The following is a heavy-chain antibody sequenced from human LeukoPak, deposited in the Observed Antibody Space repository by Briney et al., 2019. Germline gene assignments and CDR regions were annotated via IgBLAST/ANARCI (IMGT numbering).Heavy chain of an antibody. CDR3: ARVHYDVLTGHYYFDY. D-gene: IGHD3-9*01. Sequence: NSSETLSLTCTVSGGSISSYYWSWIRQPPGKGLEWIGYIYYSGSTNYNPSLKSRVTISVDTSKNQFSLKLSSVTAADTAVYYCARVHYDVLTGHYYFDYWGQGALVTVSS. J-gene: IGHJ4*02. CDR1: GGSISSYY. CDR2: IYYSGST. V-gene: IGHV4-59*01.